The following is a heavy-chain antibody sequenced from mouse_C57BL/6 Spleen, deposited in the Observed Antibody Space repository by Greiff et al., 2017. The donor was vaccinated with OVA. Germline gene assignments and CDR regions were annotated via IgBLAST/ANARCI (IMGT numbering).Heavy chain of an antibody. J-gene: IGHJ2*01. V-gene: IGHV1-76*01. CDR1: GSTFTAYY. D-gene: IGHD1-1*01. CDR3: ARSGSSYYFDY. Sequence: QVQLQPSGAELVRPGASVQLSCPASGSTFTAYYINWVTQRPGQGLEWIARIYPGSGNTYYNEKFKGKATLTAEKSSSTAYMQLSSLTSEDPAVYFCARSGSSYYFDYWGQGTTLTVSS. CDR2: IYPGSGNT.